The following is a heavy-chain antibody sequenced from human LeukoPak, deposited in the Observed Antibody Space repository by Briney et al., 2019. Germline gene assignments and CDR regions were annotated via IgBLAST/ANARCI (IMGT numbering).Heavy chain of an antibody. D-gene: IGHD2-2*01. CDR1: GGSISSYY. V-gene: IGHV4-59*08. J-gene: IGHJ6*03. Sequence: VKPSETLSLTCTVSGGSISSYYWSWIRQPPGKGLEWIGYIYYSGSTNYNPSLKSRVTISVDTSKNQFSLKLSSVTAADTAVYYCARHWGCSSTSCYVYYYYMDVWGKGTTVTVSS. CDR2: IYYSGST. CDR3: ARHWGCSSTSCYVYYYYMDV.